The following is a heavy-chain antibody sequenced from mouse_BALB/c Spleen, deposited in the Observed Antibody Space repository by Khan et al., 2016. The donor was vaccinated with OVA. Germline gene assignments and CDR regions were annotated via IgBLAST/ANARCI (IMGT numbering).Heavy chain of an antibody. CDR3: VRIPIPPYHFDY. CDR2: INPSSGYT. CDR1: GYTFTNYT. J-gene: IGHJ2*01. V-gene: IGHV1-4*01. Sequence: VQLQQSGAELARPGASVKMSCKASGYTFTNYTIHWVKQRPGQGLEWIGYINPSSGYTNYNQNYNDKATLTTDRSSSTAYMQLSWLTSDDSAVYSCVRIPIPPYHFDYWGQGTTLTVSS.